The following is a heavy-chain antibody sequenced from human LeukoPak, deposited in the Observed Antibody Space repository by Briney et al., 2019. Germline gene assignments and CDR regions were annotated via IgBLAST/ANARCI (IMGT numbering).Heavy chain of an antibody. CDR3: ARDSQRGAQRGFQY. CDR1: GDSFSKYV. J-gene: IGHJ1*01. Sequence: ASVKVSCTVSGDSFSKYVISWVRQAPGQGPEWMGGIIAAFDKANYAQKFRGRVTISADKSTSTAHLEVESLRSCDTAIYYCARDSQRGAQRGFQYWGQGTLVTVSS. CDR2: IIAAFDKA. V-gene: IGHV1-69*06. D-gene: IGHD1-26*01.